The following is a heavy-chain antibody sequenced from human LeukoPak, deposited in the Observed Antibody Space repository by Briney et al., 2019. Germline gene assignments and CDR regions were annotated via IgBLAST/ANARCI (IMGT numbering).Heavy chain of an antibody. Sequence: GGSLRLSCAASGFTFSSYWMHWVRQAPGKGLVWISRINSDGSSTSYADSVKGRFTISKDNAKNTLNLQMNNLRAEDTAVYYCARDGEGAAAAYFQHWGQGTLVTVSS. V-gene: IGHV3-74*01. J-gene: IGHJ1*01. CDR1: GFTFSSYW. CDR2: INSDGSST. D-gene: IGHD6-13*01. CDR3: ARDGEGAAAAYFQH.